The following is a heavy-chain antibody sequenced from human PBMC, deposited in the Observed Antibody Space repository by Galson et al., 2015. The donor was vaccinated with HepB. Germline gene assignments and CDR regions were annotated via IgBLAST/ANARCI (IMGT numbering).Heavy chain of an antibody. Sequence: SLRLSCAASGFTFGNAWMNWVRQAPGKGLEWVGRIKSKTDGGSTDYAAPVKGRFTISRDDSKNTLYLQMNSLKTEDTAVYYCIAVAGTFAPFDYWGQGTLATVSS. J-gene: IGHJ4*02. V-gene: IGHV3-15*07. CDR2: IKSKTDGGST. D-gene: IGHD6-19*01. CDR3: IAVAGTFAPFDY. CDR1: GFTFGNAW.